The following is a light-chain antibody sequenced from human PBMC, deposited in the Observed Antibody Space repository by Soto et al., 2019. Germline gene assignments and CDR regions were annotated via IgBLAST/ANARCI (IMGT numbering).Light chain of an antibody. CDR1: QTISSW. Sequence: DIQMTQSPSTLCGSVGDRVTITCGASQTISSWLAWYQQKPGRAPKLLIYKASTLKSGVPSRFSGSGSGTEFTLTISSLQPDDFATYYCQHYNSYSEAFGQGTKVDIK. V-gene: IGKV1-5*03. J-gene: IGKJ1*01. CDR2: KAS. CDR3: QHYNSYSEA.